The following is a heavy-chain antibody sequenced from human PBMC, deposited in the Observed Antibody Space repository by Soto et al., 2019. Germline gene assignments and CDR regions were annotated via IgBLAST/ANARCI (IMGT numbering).Heavy chain of an antibody. V-gene: IGHV5-51*01. J-gene: IGHJ6*03. CDR2: IYPGDSDT. CDR1: GYSFTSYW. D-gene: IGHD2-2*01. CDR3: ARHRETAAMPEYYYYMDV. Sequence: PGESLKISCKGSGYSFTSYWICWVRQMPGKGLEWMGIIYPGDSDTRYSPSFQGQVTISADKSISTAYLQWSSLKASDTAMYYCARHRETAAMPEYYYYMDVWGKGTTVTVSS.